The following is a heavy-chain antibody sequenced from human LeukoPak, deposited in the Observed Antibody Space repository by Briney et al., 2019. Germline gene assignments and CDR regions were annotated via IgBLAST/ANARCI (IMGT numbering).Heavy chain of an antibody. V-gene: IGHV4-34*01. Sequence: KPSETLSLTCAVYGGSFSGYYWSWIRQPPGKGLEWIGEINHSGSTNYNPSLKSRVTISVDTSKNQFSLKLSSVTAADTAVYYCARGTSGSWSRSSLVYYYYYYMDVWGKGTTVTVSS. D-gene: IGHD6-13*01. CDR2: INHSGST. CDR1: GGSFSGYY. J-gene: IGHJ6*03. CDR3: ARGTSGSWSRSSLVYYYYYYMDV.